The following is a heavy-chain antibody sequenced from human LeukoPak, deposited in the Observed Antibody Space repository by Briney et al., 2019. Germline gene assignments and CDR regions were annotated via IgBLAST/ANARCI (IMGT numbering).Heavy chain of an antibody. CDR1: GFTFSSYA. V-gene: IGHV3-23*01. D-gene: IGHD2-2*01. J-gene: IGHJ4*02. CDR2: ISGSGGST. CDR3: AKPFWYARYFDY. Sequence: GGSLRLSCAASGFTFSSYAMSWVRQAPGKGLEWVSAISGSGGSTYYADSVKGRFTISRDNTKNTLYLQMNSLRAEDTAVYYCAKPFWYARYFDYWGQGTLVTVSS.